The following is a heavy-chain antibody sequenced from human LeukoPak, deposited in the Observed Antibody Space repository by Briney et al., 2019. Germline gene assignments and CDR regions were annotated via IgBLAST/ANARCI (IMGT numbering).Heavy chain of an antibody. CDR2: ISSSSSYI. Sequence: GGSLRLSCAASGFTFSSYSKNWVRQAPGKGLEWVSSISSSSSYIYYADSVKGRFTISRDNAKNSLYLQMNSLRAEDTAVYYCARDYYDSSGYFDYWGQGTLVTVSS. D-gene: IGHD3-22*01. J-gene: IGHJ4*02. CDR3: ARDYYDSSGYFDY. CDR1: GFTFSSYS. V-gene: IGHV3-21*01.